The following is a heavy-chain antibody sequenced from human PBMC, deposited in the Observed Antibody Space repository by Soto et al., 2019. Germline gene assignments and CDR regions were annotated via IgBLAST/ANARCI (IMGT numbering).Heavy chain of an antibody. CDR1: GGSISSGGYY. J-gene: IGHJ4*02. CDR3: ARITIFGVVDSRIDY. D-gene: IGHD3-3*01. Sequence: SETLSLTCPVSGGSISSGGYYWSWIRQHPGKGLEWIGYIYYSGSTYYNPSLKSRVTISVDTSKNQFSLKLSSVTAADTAVYYCARITIFGVVDSRIDYWGQGTLVTVSS. V-gene: IGHV4-31*03. CDR2: IYYSGST.